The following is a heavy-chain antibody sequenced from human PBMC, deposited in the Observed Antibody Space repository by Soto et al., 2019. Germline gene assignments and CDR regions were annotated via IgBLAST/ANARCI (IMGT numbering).Heavy chain of an antibody. D-gene: IGHD2-15*01. V-gene: IGHV4-39*01. J-gene: IGHJ4*02. CDR1: GGSISSSSYY. Sequence: SETLSLTCTVSGGSISSSSYYWGWIRQPPGKGLEWIGSIYYSGSTYYNPSLKSRVTISVDTSKNQFSLKLSSVTAADTAVYYCARHPVLPYCSGGSCHIDYWGQGTLVTVSS. CDR2: IYYSGST. CDR3: ARHPVLPYCSGGSCHIDY.